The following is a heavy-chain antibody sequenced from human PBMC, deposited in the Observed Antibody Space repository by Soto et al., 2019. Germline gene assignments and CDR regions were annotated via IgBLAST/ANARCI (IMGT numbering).Heavy chain of an antibody. CDR2: ISYSGST. CDR3: AREAYYYGIDV. Sequence: QVQLQESGPGLVKPSETLSLTSTVSGCAVSSGSYYWSWIRQPPGKGLEWIGYISYSGSTSYNPSLKSRVTISVDTSKNQFALKLGSVTAADTAVYYCAREAYYYGIDVWGQGTTVTVSS. CDR1: GCAVSSGSYY. J-gene: IGHJ6*02. V-gene: IGHV4-61*01.